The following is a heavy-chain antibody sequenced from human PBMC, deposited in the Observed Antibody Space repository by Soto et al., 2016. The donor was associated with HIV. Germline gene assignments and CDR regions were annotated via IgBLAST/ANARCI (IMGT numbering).Heavy chain of an antibody. D-gene: IGHD3-10*01. CDR3: ARDRGYYYGSGSSKAVYYYGMDV. V-gene: IGHV3-20*04. CDR1: GFTFDDYG. Sequence: EVQLVESGGGVVRPGGSLRLSCAASGFTFDDYGMSWVRQAPGKGLEWVSGINWNGGSTTYADSVKGRFTISRDNAENFLYLQMNSLRAEDTALYYCARDRGYYYGSGSSKAVYYYGMDVWGQGTRSPS. J-gene: IGHJ6*02. CDR2: INWNGGST.